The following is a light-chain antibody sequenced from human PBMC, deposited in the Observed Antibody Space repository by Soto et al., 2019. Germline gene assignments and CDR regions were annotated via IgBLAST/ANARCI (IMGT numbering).Light chain of an antibody. CDR1: QYIGTN. V-gene: IGKV3-20*01. CDR3: QQFSSYPLT. Sequence: EIVMTQSPATLSVSPGERVTLSCRASQYIGTNLAWYQQKPGQAPRLLIYDASSRATGIPDRFSGGGSGTDFTLTISRLEPEDFAVYYCQQFSSYPLTFGGGTKVDI. J-gene: IGKJ4*01. CDR2: DAS.